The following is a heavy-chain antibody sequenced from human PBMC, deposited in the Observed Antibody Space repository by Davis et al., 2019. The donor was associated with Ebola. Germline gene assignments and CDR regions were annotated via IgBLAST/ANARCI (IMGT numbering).Heavy chain of an antibody. CDR2: MNPNSGNT. J-gene: IGHJ6*02. D-gene: IGHD2-2*01. CDR1: GYTFTSYY. V-gene: IGHV1-8*02. CDR3: AREGPYCSSTSCYVVSGYGMDV. Sequence: ASVKVSCKASGYTFTSYYMHWVRQAPGQGLEWMGWMNPNSGNTGYAQKFQGRVTMTRNTSISTAYMELSSLRSEDTAVYYCAREGPYCSSTSCYVVSGYGMDVWGQGTTVTVSS.